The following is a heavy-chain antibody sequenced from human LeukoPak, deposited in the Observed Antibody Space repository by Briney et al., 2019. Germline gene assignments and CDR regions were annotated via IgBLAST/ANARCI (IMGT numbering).Heavy chain of an antibody. J-gene: IGHJ4*02. CDR3: ARGLTMVRGVPDY. CDR1: GFTFSSYW. CDR2: INSDGSST. Sequence: GGSLRLSCAASGFTFSSYWMHWVRQAPGKGLVWVSRINSDGSSTSYADSVKGRFTISRDNAKYTLYLQMTSLRAEETAVYYCARGLTMVRGVPDYWGQGTLVTVSS. D-gene: IGHD3-10*01. V-gene: IGHV3-74*01.